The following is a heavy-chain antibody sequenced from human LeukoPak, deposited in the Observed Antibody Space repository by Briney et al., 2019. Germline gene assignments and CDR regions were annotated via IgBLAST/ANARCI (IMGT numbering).Heavy chain of an antibody. Sequence: GGSLRLSCVASGFTFNVAWMSWVRQTPGKGLQWVARSAATPDGPITEYATPVRGRFTISRDDSRNMVYLQMRSLRTDGTAIYYCVWSSTWNKRFYLDQWGQGTLVTVSS. CDR3: VWSSTWNKRFYLDQ. J-gene: IGHJ4*02. D-gene: IGHD6-6*01. CDR1: GFTFNVAW. CDR2: SAATPDGPIT. V-gene: IGHV3-15*04.